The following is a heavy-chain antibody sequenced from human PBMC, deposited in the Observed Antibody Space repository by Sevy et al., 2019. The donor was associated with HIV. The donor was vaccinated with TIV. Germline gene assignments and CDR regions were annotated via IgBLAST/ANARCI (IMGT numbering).Heavy chain of an antibody. CDR2: INHSGGT. CDR1: GGSFSGYY. CDR3: ARHCTGSSCSHAFDI. V-gene: IGHV4-34*01. D-gene: IGHD2-15*01. Sequence: SETLSLTCAVYGGSFSGYYWSWIRQPPGKGLEWIGEINHSGGTNYNPSLKSRVTISVDTSKNQFSLNLNYVTAADTAVYYCARHCTGSSCSHAFDIWGQGTMVTVSS. J-gene: IGHJ3*02.